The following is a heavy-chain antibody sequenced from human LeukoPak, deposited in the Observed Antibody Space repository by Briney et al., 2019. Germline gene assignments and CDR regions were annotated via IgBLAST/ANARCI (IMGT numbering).Heavy chain of an antibody. CDR3: ARDPPRHVQVPCY. V-gene: IGHV3-7*03. CDR2: IKQDGSGK. D-gene: IGHD5-24*01. J-gene: IGHJ4*02. Sequence: GGSLRLSCATSGFTFSSYWMTWVRQAPGKGLEWVANIKQDGSGKNYVDSVKGRFTISRDNSNNSLYLQMNSLRAEDTAVYYCARDPPRHVQVPCYWGQGTRVTVSS. CDR1: GFTFSSYW.